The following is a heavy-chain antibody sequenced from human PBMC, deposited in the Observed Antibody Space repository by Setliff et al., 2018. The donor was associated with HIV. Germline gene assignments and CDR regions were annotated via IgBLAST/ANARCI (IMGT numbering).Heavy chain of an antibody. CDR2: IYTSGST. Sequence: PSETLSLTCTVADGSISTGSYYWSWVRQPAGRGLEWIGRIYTSGSTNYNPSLKSRVTMSVDTSKNQFSLNLTSVTAADTAVYYCARHHPGGIAAAGLDYWGQGTLVTVSS. J-gene: IGHJ4*02. V-gene: IGHV4-61*02. D-gene: IGHD6-13*01. CDR1: DGSISTGSYY. CDR3: ARHHPGGIAAAGLDY.